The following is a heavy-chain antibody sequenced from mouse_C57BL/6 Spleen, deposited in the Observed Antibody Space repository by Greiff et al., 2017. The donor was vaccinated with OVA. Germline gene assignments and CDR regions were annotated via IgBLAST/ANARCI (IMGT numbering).Heavy chain of an antibody. Sequence: VQLQQSGPELVKPGASVKISCKASGYSFTDYYMNWVKQSTGKSLEWIGVINPTYGTTSYNQKFKGKATLTVDQSSSTAYMQLNSLTSEDSAVYYFARSQTGIYAMDYWGQGTSVTVSS. V-gene: IGHV1-39*01. D-gene: IGHD4-1*01. CDR3: ARSQTGIYAMDY. CDR2: INPTYGTT. J-gene: IGHJ4*01. CDR1: GYSFTDYY.